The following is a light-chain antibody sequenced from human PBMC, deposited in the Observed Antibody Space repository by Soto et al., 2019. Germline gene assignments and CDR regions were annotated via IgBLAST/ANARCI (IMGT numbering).Light chain of an antibody. J-gene: IGKJ4*01. CDR2: GAS. V-gene: IGKV3-15*01. Sequence: EIVMTQSPATLSVSPGERATLSCRASQSVSSNLAWYQQKPDQAPRLLIYGASTRATGIPARFSGSGSGTEFTLTSSSLQSKDFAVYYCQQYNNWPPLTFGGGTKVEIK. CDR3: QQYNNWPPLT. CDR1: QSVSSN.